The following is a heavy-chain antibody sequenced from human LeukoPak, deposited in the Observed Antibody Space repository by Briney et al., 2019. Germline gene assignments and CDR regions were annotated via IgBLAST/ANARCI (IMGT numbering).Heavy chain of an antibody. J-gene: IGHJ4*02. CDR2: IYHSGST. CDR3: ARGDSIAVAGTIDYFDY. D-gene: IGHD6-19*01. CDR1: GGSISSGGYS. Sequence: SETLSLTCAVSGGSISSGGYSWSWIRQPPGKGLEWIGYIYHSGSTYYNPSLKSRVTISVDRSKNQFSLKLSSVTAAVTAVYYCARGDSIAVAGTIDYFDYWGQGTLVTVSS. V-gene: IGHV4-30-2*01.